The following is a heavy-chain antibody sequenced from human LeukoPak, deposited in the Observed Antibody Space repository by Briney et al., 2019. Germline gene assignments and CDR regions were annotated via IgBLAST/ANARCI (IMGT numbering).Heavy chain of an antibody. D-gene: IGHD2-2*02. CDR1: GGTFSSYA. V-gene: IGHV1-69*05. Sequence: ASVKVSRKASGGTFSSYAISWVRQAPGQGLEWMGGIIPIFGTANYAQKFQGRVTITTDESTSTAYMELSSLRSEDTAVYYCARDWGIVVVPAAIHFDYWGQGTLVTVSS. CDR3: ARDWGIVVVPAAIHFDY. CDR2: IIPIFGTA. J-gene: IGHJ4*02.